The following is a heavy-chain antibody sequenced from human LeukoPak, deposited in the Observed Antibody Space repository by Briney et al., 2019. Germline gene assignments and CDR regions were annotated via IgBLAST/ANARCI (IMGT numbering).Heavy chain of an antibody. Sequence: PGGSLRLSCAASGFTFSNYDMHWVRQAPGKGLVWVARINTNGSPTQYADSVKGRFTISRDNAKTTLYLQMNSLRDEDTAVYYCAGDLISGSGSLGYWGQGTLVTVSS. D-gene: IGHD3-10*01. CDR3: AGDLISGSGSLGY. V-gene: IGHV3-74*01. CDR1: GFTFSNYD. J-gene: IGHJ4*02. CDR2: INTNGSPT.